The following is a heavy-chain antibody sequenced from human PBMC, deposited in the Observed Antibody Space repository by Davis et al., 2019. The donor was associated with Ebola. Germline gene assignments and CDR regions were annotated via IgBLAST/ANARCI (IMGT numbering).Heavy chain of an antibody. J-gene: IGHJ6*02. CDR2: IYYSGST. V-gene: IGHV4-31*03. D-gene: IGHD3-10*01. CDR1: GGSISSGGYY. CDR3: ARAYYYGSGSQHVRYYYGMDV. Sequence: MPSETLSLTCTVPGGSISSGGYYWSWIRQHPGKGLEWIGYIYYSGSTYYNPSLKSRVTISVDTSKNQFSLKLSSVTAADTAVYYCARAYYYGSGSQHVRYYYGMDVWGQGTTVTVSS.